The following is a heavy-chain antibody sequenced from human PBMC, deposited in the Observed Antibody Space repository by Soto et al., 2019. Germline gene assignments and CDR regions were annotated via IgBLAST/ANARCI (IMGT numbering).Heavy chain of an antibody. CDR2: IYYSGST. CDR1: GGSISSYY. Sequence: SETLSLTCTVSGGSISSYYWSWIRQPPGKGLEWIGYIYYSGSTNYNPSLKSRVTISVDTSKNQFSLKLSSVTAADTAVYYCARVVSWGLAWYFDLWGRGTLVTVSS. D-gene: IGHD7-27*01. J-gene: IGHJ2*01. V-gene: IGHV4-59*01. CDR3: ARVVSWGLAWYFDL.